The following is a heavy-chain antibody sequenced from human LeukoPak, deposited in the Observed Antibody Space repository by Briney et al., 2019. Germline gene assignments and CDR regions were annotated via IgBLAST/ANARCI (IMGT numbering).Heavy chain of an antibody. CDR1: GFTFSNHN. D-gene: IGHD3-22*01. CDR3: ARDPGDYYDSSGGY. CDR2: INSRSNYI. J-gene: IGHJ4*02. V-gene: IGHV3-21*04. Sequence: GGSLRLSCEASGFTFSNHNMNWVRQAPGKGLEWVSSINSRSNYIYYADSVKGRFTMTRDTSTSTVYMELSSLRSEDTAVYYCARDPGDYYDSSGGYWGQGTLVTVSS.